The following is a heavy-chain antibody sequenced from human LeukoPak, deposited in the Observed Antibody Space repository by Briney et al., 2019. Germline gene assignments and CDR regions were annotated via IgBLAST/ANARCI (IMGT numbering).Heavy chain of an antibody. J-gene: IGHJ3*02. V-gene: IGHV1-18*01. CDR2: INTYNGNT. CDR1: GYTFTSYG. D-gene: IGHD6-6*01. Sequence: ASVKVSFKASGYTFTSYGITWVRQAPGQGLEWVGWINTYNGNTKYAQKLQGRLTMTTDTSTSTAYMELRSLRSDDTAVYHCASAGSSPSSNAFDIWGQGTMVTVSS. CDR3: ASAGSSPSSNAFDI.